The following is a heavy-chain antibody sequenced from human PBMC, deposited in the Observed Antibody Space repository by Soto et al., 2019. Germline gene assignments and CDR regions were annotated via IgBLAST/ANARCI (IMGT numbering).Heavy chain of an antibody. CDR2: ISFDGSNK. Sequence: QVQLVESGGGVVQPGRSLRLSCAASGFTFTSNGMHWVRQAPGKGLEWVAVISFDGSNKYYADSVKGQFTISRDNSKNTLFLQMNSLRAEDTAVFYCAKGRYYDLYGLDVWGQGTTVTVSS. CDR3: AKGRYYDLYGLDV. J-gene: IGHJ6*02. V-gene: IGHV3-30*18. D-gene: IGHD3-22*01. CDR1: GFTFTSNG.